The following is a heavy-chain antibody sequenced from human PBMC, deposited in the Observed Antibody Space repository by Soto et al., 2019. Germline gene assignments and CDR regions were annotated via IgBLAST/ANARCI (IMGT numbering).Heavy chain of an antibody. J-gene: IGHJ4*02. V-gene: IGHV1-69*13. D-gene: IGHD3-22*01. CDR3: ATNYYDGSGHYFLFEH. CDR1: GGTFNNYA. Sequence: SVKVSCKASGGTFNNYAISWVRQAPGIGFEWLGVIIPIGGTPEHAQKFQGRVTISADESTNTAYMELSSLRSEDTAVYYCATNYYDGSGHYFLFEHCGQVTLFTVYS. CDR2: IIPIGGTP.